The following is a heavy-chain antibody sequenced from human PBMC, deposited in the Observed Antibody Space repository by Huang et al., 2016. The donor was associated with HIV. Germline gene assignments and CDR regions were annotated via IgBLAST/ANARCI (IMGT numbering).Heavy chain of an antibody. D-gene: IGHD1-1*01. CDR3: ARGGTTRSPDDAFDF. V-gene: IGHV1-2*05. CDR1: GYIFSDYY. J-gene: IGHJ3*01. Sequence: QVQLVQSGAEVKKPGASLIVSCAASGYIFSDYYVHWVRQAPGQGLEWMGRINPKNCGTMYAQKFQGRVTMTSDTSIITAYMELSSLTSDDTVVYYCARGGTTRSPDDAFDFWGPGTMVTVSS. CDR2: INPKNCGT.